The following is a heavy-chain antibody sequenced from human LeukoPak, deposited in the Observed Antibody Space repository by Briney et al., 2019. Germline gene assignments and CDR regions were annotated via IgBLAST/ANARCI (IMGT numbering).Heavy chain of an antibody. CDR1: GGTFSSYA. D-gene: IGHD6-6*01. J-gene: IGHJ6*03. CDR2: IIPIFGTA. CDR3: ASSSSSGWYYYYYMDV. Sequence: SVKVSCKASGGTFSSYAISWVRQAPGQGLEWMGGIIPIFGTANYAQKCQGRVTITTDESTSTAYMELSSLRSEDTAVYYCASSSSSGWYYYYYMDVWGKGTTVTVSS. V-gene: IGHV1-69*05.